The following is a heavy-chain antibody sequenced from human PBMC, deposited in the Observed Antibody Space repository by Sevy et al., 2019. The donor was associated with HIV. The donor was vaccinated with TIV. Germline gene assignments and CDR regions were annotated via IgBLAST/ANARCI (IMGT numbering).Heavy chain of an antibody. V-gene: IGHV4-61*01. CDR3: ARVGFNWNDVDY. D-gene: IGHD1-20*01. Sequence: SETLSLTCTVSGDSVSSGSYFWSWIRQPPGKGLEWIGYISYSGSTNYNPSLKSRVTISVDTSENQFSLKLSSVTAADTAVYYCARVGFNWNDVDYWGQGTLVTVSS. J-gene: IGHJ4*02. CDR1: GDSVSSGSYF. CDR2: ISYSGST.